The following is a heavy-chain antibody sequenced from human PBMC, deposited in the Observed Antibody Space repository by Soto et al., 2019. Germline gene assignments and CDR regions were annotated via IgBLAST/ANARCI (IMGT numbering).Heavy chain of an antibody. CDR1: GFTFSSYS. J-gene: IGHJ6*02. CDR3: ARDIQTGYYYYGMDV. V-gene: IGHV3-48*02. CDR2: ISISSITI. D-gene: IGHD3-9*01. Sequence: GGSLRLSCAASGFTFSSYSMNWVRQAPGKGLEWVSYISISSITIYYADSVKGRFTISRDNAKNSLYLQMNSLRDEDTAVYYCARDIQTGYYYYGMDVWGQGTTVTVSS.